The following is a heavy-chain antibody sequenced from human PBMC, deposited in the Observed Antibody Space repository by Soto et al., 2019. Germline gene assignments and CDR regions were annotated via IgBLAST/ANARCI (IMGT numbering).Heavy chain of an antibody. Sequence: EVHLLESGGGLVQPGGSLRLSCAASGFTFNTYAMSWVRQAPGQGLEWVSAISGSGFSTYYADSVKGRFSTSSDSSKNTLFLQMNSLRADDTAVYFCATFTFGRPFDTWGQGTMVTVSS. D-gene: IGHD3-16*01. CDR1: GFTFNTYA. CDR3: ATFTFGRPFDT. CDR2: ISGSGFST. V-gene: IGHV3-23*01. J-gene: IGHJ3*02.